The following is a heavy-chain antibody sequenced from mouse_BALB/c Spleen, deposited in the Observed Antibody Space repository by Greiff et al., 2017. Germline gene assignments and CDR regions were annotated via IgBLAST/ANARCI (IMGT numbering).Heavy chain of an antibody. CDR2: ISDGGSYT. CDR1: GFTFSDYY. D-gene: IGHD2-10*02. V-gene: IGHV5-4*02. J-gene: IGHJ2*01. CDR3: ARAGYGYFDY. Sequence: EVHLVESGGGLVKPGGSLKLSCAASGFTFSDYYMYWVRQTPEKRLEWVATISDGGSYTYYPDSVKGRFTISRDNDKNNLYLQMSSLKSEDTAMYYCARAGYGYFDYWGQGTTLTVSS.